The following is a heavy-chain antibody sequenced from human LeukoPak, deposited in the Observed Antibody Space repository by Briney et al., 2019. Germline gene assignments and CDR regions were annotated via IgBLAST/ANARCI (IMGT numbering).Heavy chain of an antibody. J-gene: IGHJ4*02. V-gene: IGHV3-20*04. CDR2: INWNGDNI. D-gene: IGHD5-24*01. CDR1: GFTFDDYG. CDR3: ARDRLGDGYIREFDS. Sequence: PGGSLRLSCAASGFTFDDYGMSWVRQVPGKGLEWVSGINWNGDNIAYAESVKGRFTVSRDNAKNSLYLQMNSLRAEDTAIYYCARDRLGDGYIREFDSWGQGTLVIVSS.